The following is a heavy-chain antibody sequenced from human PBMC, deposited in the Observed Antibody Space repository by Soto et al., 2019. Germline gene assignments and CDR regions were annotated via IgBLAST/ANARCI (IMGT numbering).Heavy chain of an antibody. CDR1: VDSVSRTSAS. Sequence: SQTLSLTCALSVDSVSRTSASWNWIMQSPSRGLEWLGRTYYMSKWYSDYAVSVKSRITINPDTSKNQFSLQLNSVTPEDTAVYYCARGYSGSMDVWGQGTTVTVSS. V-gene: IGHV6-1*01. CDR3: ARGYSGSMDV. D-gene: IGHD5-12*01. CDR2: TYYMSKWYS. J-gene: IGHJ6*02.